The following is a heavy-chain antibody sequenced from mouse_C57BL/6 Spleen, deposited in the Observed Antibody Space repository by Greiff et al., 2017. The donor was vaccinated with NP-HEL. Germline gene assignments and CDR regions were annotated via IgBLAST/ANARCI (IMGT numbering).Heavy chain of an antibody. V-gene: IGHV1-42*01. CDR3: ARSTGTGYWYFDV. CDR1: GYSFTGYY. D-gene: IGHD4-1*02. J-gene: IGHJ1*03. CDR2: INPSTGGT. Sequence: EVQLQESGPELVKPGASVKISCKASGYSFTGYYMNWVKQSPEKSLEWIGEINPSTGGTTYNQKFKAKATLTVDKSSSTAYMQLKSLTSEDSAVYYCARSTGTGYWYFDVWGTGTTVTVSS.